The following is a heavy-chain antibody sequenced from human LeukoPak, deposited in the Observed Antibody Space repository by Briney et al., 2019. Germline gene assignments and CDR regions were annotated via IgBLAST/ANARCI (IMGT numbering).Heavy chain of an antibody. D-gene: IGHD6-13*01. V-gene: IGHV1-46*01. CDR1: GYTFTNFG. CDR3: ARAREDSSSWSVFDY. CDR2: INPSGGST. Sequence: ASVKVSCKASGYTFTNFGISWVRQAPGQGLEWMGIINPSGGSTSYAQKFQGRVTMTRDMSTSTVYMELSSLRSEDTAVYYCARAREDSSSWSVFDYWGQGTLVIVSS. J-gene: IGHJ4*02.